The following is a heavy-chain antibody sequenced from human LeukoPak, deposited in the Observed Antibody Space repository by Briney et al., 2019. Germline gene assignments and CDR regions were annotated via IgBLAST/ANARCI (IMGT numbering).Heavy chain of an antibody. J-gene: IGHJ4*02. Sequence: PVKVSYKASGGTFSSYAISWVRQAPGQGLEWMGRIIPILGIANYAQKFQGRVTITADKSTSTAYMELSSLRSEDTAVYYCAREAYGGNPGTDYWGQGTLVTVSS. CDR1: GGTFSSYA. CDR3: AREAYGGNPGTDY. CDR2: IIPILGIA. D-gene: IGHD4-23*01. V-gene: IGHV1-69*04.